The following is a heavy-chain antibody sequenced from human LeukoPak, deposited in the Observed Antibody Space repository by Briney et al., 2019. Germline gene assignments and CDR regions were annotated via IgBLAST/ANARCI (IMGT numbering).Heavy chain of an antibody. CDR3: ARDSSGWYSSFDY. CDR1: GYTFTRYY. V-gene: IGHV1-2*02. Sequence: ASVKVSCETSGYTFTRYYMHWVRQAPGQGLEWMGWINPNSGGTNYAQKFQGRVTMTRDTSISTAYMELSRLGSDDTAVYYCARDSSGWYSSFDYWGQGTLVTVSS. D-gene: IGHD6-19*01. CDR2: INPNSGGT. J-gene: IGHJ4*02.